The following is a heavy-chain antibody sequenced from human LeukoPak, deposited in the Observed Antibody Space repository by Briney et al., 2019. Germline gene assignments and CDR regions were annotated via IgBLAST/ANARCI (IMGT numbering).Heavy chain of an antibody. D-gene: IGHD3-3*01. V-gene: IGHV1-8*01. CDR3: ARGDPITIFGVVISYYYGMDV. CDR2: MNPNSGNT. Sequence: ASVKVSCKASGYTLTSYDINWVRQATGQGLEWMGWMNPNSGNTGYAQKFQGRVTMTRNTSISTAYMELSSLRSEDTAVYYCARGDPITIFGVVISYYYGMDVWGQGTTVTVSS. J-gene: IGHJ6*02. CDR1: GYTLTSYD.